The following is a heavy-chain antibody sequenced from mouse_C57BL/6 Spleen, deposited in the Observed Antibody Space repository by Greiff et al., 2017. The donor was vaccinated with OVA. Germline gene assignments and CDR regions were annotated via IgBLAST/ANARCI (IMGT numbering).Heavy chain of an antibody. J-gene: IGHJ1*03. CDR1: GYTFTDYN. V-gene: IGHV1-18*01. D-gene: IGHD2-4*01. CDR3: ARSSDYDVYFDV. CDR2: INPNNGGT. Sequence: EVKLMESGPELVKPGASVKIPCKASGYTFTDYNMDWVKQSHGKSLEWIGDINPNNGGTIYNQKFKGKATLTVDKSSSTAYMELRSLTSEDTAVYYCARSSDYDVYFDVWGTGTTVTVSS.